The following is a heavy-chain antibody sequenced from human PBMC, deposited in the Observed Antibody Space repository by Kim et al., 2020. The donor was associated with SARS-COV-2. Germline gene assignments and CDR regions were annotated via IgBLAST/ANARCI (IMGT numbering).Heavy chain of an antibody. Sequence: SETLSLTCAVYGGSFSGYYWSWIRQPPGKGLEWIGEINHSGSTNYNPSLKSRVTISVDTSKNQFPLKLSSVTAADTAVYYCARGPNIVVKRAGPRGWFDPWGQGTLAT. CDR1: GGSFSGYY. CDR3: ARGPNIVVKRAGPRGWFDP. V-gene: IGHV4-34*01. CDR2: INHSGST. J-gene: IGHJ5*02. D-gene: IGHD2-2*01.